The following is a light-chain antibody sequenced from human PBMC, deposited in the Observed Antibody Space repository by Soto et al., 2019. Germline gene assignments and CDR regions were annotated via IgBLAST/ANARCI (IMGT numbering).Light chain of an antibody. V-gene: IGKV3-20*01. J-gene: IGKJ4*01. CDR3: QQDGSSPLT. CDR2: GVS. CDR1: QRVSGNS. Sequence: IVLTHSPATLSSSPGERATLSFSASQRVSGNSLAWYQHKPGQSPRVLIFGVSSRATDIPDRFSGSGSGTDFTLTINRLEPEDFAVYYCQQDGSSPLTFGGGTKVDIK.